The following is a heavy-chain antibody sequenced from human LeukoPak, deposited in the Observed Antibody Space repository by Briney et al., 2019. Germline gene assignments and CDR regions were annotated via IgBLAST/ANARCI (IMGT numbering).Heavy chain of an antibody. J-gene: IGHJ4*02. V-gene: IGHV4-30-2*01. D-gene: IGHD6-13*01. CDR3: ARVRIAAVVFDY. CDR2: IYHSGST. CDR1: GGSISSGGYY. Sequence: SETLSLTCTVSGGSISSGGYYWSWIRQPPGKGLEWNGYIYHSGSTYYNPSLKSRVTISVDRSKNQFSLKLSSVTAADTAVYYCARVRIAAVVFDYWGQGTLVTVSS.